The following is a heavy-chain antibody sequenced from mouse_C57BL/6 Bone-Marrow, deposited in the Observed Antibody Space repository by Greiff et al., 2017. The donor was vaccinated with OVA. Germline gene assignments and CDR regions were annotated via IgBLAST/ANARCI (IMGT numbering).Heavy chain of an antibody. V-gene: IGHV7-1*01. D-gene: IGHD1-1*01. Sequence: EVQRVESGGGLVQSGRSLRLSCATSGFTFSDFYMEWVRQAPGKGLEWIAASRNKANDYTTEYSASVKGRFIVSRDTSQSILYLQMNALRAEDTAIYYCAREAEGLGSSPFAYWGQGTLVTVSA. CDR2: SRNKANDYTT. CDR3: AREAEGLGSSPFAY. J-gene: IGHJ3*01. CDR1: GFTFSDFY.